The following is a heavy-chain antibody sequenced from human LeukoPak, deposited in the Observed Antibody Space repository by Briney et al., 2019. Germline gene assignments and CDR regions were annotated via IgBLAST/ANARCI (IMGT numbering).Heavy chain of an antibody. CDR2: ISWNSGSI. CDR3: AKGGGAYYYYGMDV. J-gene: IGHJ6*02. CDR1: GFTFDDYA. V-gene: IGHV3-9*01. Sequence: PGRSLRLSCAASGFTFDDYAMHWVRQAPGKGLEWVSGISWNSGSIGYADSVKGRFTISRDNAKNSLYLQMNSLRAEDTALYYCAKGGGAYYYYGMDVWGQGTTVTVSS. D-gene: IGHD4-17*01.